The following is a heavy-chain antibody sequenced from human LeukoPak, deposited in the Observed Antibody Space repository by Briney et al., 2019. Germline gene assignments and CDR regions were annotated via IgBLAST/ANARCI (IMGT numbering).Heavy chain of an antibody. CDR2: ISGRHYNT. V-gene: IGHV3-23*01. CDR3: AKGSLDGWLVTYRYFDN. Sequence: SGGSLSLSWAVSGFTFGNYDMTWVRQAPGKGLEWVSCISGRHYNTYYADSVKGRFTNSRDNSKSMLYLQTDSMRVDDTAVYYCAKGSLDGWLVTYRYFDNWGQGTLVTVSS. CDR1: GFTFGNYD. J-gene: IGHJ4*02. D-gene: IGHD6-19*01.